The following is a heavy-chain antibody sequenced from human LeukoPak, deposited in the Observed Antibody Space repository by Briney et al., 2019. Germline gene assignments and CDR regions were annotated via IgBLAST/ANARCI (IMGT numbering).Heavy chain of an antibody. D-gene: IGHD6-13*01. J-gene: IGHJ6*03. CDR2: ISTSSSST. Sequence: GGSLRLSCAASGFTFSTYWMSWVRQAPGKGLEWVSSISTSSSSTYYADSVKGRFTISGDNAKNSLYLQMNSLRAEDTTVYYCARSAPAAAGTGPMDVWGKGTTVTVSS. CDR1: GFTFSTYW. CDR3: ARSAPAAAGTGPMDV. V-gene: IGHV3-21*01.